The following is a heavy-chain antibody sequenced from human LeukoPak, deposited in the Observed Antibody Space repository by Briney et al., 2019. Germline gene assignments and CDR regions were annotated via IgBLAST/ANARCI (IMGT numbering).Heavy chain of an antibody. Sequence: VASVKVSCKASGGTFSSYAISRVRQAPGQGLEWMGGIIPIFGTANYAQKFQGRVTITADESTSAAYMELSSLRSEDTAVYYCASAIDYGDYGDNYYGMDVWGQGTTVTVSS. D-gene: IGHD4-17*01. CDR2: IIPIFGTA. J-gene: IGHJ6*02. CDR3: ASAIDYGDYGDNYYGMDV. CDR1: GGTFSSYA. V-gene: IGHV1-69*01.